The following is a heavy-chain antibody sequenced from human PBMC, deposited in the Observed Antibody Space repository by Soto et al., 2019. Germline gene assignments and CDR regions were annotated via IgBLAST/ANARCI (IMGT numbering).Heavy chain of an antibody. Sequence: GGSLRLSCAASGFTFSSYAMNWVRQAPGNGLEWVSAISGSGGNTYHTDSVKGRFTISRDNSKNTLYLQMNSLRAEDTAVYYCAETSMVRGVIPDSYYYYAMDVWGQGTTVTVSS. CDR2: ISGSGGNT. CDR3: AETSMVRGVIPDSYYYYAMDV. D-gene: IGHD3-10*01. CDR1: GFTFSSYA. V-gene: IGHV3-23*01. J-gene: IGHJ6*02.